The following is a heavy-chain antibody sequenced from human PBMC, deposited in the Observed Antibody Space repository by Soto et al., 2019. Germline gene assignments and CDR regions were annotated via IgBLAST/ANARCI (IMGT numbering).Heavy chain of an antibody. CDR3: ARDGREASGMDV. Sequence: PSEILSLPCAVSGCSISSHYWSWVRQAPGKGLEWIGHIYYRGSTSYNPSLRSRSTISVDTSNNQFSLKLNSVTTADTAVYYCARDGREASGMDVWGQGTKVTVSS. V-gene: IGHV4-59*11. CDR1: GCSISSHY. D-gene: IGHD1-26*01. CDR2: IYYRGST. J-gene: IGHJ6*02.